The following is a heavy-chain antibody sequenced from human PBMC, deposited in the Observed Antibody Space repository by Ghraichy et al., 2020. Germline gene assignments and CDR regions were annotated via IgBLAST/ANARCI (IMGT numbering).Heavy chain of an antibody. CDR3: AKDSAPGRLPDYAFDI. V-gene: IGHV3-23*01. Sequence: GGSLRLSCAASGFTFYSYAMSWVRQAPGKGLEWVSGISGSGGSAYYADSVKGRFTISSDNSKNTMYVQMNILTAEDTALYYWAKDSAPGRLPDYAFDIWGPGTLVTVSS. CDR2: ISGSGGSA. CDR1: GFTFYSYA. J-gene: IGHJ3*02. D-gene: IGHD3-16*01.